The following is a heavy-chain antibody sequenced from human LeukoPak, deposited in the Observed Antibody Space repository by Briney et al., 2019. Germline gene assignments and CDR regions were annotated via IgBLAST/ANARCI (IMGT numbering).Heavy chain of an antibody. V-gene: IGHV4-34*01. Sequence: SETLSLTCAVYGGSFSGYYWSWIRQPPGKGLEWIGEMNHSGSTNYNPSLKSRVTISVDTSKNQCSLKLSSVTAADTAVYYCARDHSSSWRYWYFDLWGHGTLVTVSS. CDR3: ARDHSSSWRYWYFDL. CDR1: GGSFSGYY. D-gene: IGHD6-13*01. J-gene: IGHJ2*01. CDR2: MNHSGST.